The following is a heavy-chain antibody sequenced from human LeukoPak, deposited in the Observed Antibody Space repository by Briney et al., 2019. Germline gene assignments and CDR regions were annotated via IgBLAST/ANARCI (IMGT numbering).Heavy chain of an antibody. J-gene: IGHJ4*02. CDR3: ARDNHDNNGYYFD. V-gene: IGHV3-48*03. Sequence: GGSLRLSCAASGFTFSSYEMNWVRQAPGKGLEWVSYISSSGSTIYYADSVKGRFTISRDNAKNSLYLQMNSLRAEDTAVYYCARDNHDNNGYYFDWGQGTLVTVSS. CDR2: ISSSGSTI. D-gene: IGHD3-22*01. CDR1: GFTFSSYE.